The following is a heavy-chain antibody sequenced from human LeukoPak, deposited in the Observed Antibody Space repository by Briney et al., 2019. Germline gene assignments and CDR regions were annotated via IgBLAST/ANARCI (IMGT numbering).Heavy chain of an antibody. Sequence: SETLSFTCAVYGGSFIGYSWSWIRQPQGRGLEWIGEISQSGSTNYYPSLRSRVTISGDTSKNQFSLKLSSVTAADTAVYYCARGGRPAYYWGQGTLVTVSS. J-gene: IGHJ4*01. CDR1: GGSFIGYS. CDR2: ISQSGST. CDR3: ARGGRPAYY. V-gene: IGHV4-34*01.